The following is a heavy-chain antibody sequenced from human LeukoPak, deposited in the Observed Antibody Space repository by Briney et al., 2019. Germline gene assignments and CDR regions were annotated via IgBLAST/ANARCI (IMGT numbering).Heavy chain of an antibody. J-gene: IGHJ1*01. V-gene: IGHV3-23*01. CDR2: IGGSGDST. D-gene: IGHD6-25*01. CDR1: GFSCSSCD. Sequence: GGSLRLSCAASGFSCSSCDMSGVRQAPGKGLEFVPAIGGSGDSTYYADSVKGRFTISRDNSKSTLYLQMNSLRVEDTALYYCAKGLFSSGWYFESWGPGTLVTVSS. CDR3: AKGLFSSGWYFES.